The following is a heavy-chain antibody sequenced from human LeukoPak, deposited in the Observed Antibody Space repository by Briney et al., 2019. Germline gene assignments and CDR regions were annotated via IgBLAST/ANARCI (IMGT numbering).Heavy chain of an antibody. Sequence: GGSLRLSCAASGFTFSNYGMHWVRQAPGKGLEWVGFISFDGSNYADSVKGGFTISRDNSRNTLYLQMNSLRAEDTAVYYCAKDGADGSGPETPDYYYAMGVWGQGTTVTVTS. J-gene: IGHJ6*02. D-gene: IGHD3-10*01. CDR1: GFTFSNYG. V-gene: IGHV3-30*18. CDR2: ISFDGSN. CDR3: AKDGADGSGPETPDYYYAMGV.